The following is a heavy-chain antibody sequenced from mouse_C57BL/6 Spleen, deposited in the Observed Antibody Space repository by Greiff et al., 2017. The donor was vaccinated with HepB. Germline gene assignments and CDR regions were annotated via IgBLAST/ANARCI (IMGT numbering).Heavy chain of an antibody. V-gene: IGHV7-1*01. CDR3: ARDAPDYFDY. CDR2: SRNKANDYTT. CDR1: GFTFSDFY. Sequence: EVQVVDSGGGLVQSGRSLRLSCATSGFTFSDFYMEWVRQAPGKGLEWIAASRNKANDYTTEYSASVKGRFIVSRDTSQSILYLQMNALRAEDTAIYYCARDAPDYFDYWGQGTTLTVSS. J-gene: IGHJ2*01.